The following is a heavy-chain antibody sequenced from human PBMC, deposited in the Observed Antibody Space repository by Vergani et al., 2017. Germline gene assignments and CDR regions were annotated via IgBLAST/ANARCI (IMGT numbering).Heavy chain of an antibody. CDR1: GFTFSNAW. Sequence: EVQLVESGGGLVKPGGSLRLSCAASGFTFSNAWMSWVRQAPGKGLEWVGRIKSKTDGGTTDYAAPVKGRFTISRDNAKNSLYLQMNSLRAEDTAVYYCAGGHEHGIQLWRKLDYWGQGTLVTVSS. D-gene: IGHD5-18*01. CDR2: IKSKTDGGTT. V-gene: IGHV3-15*01. CDR3: AGGHEHGIQLWRKLDY. J-gene: IGHJ4*02.